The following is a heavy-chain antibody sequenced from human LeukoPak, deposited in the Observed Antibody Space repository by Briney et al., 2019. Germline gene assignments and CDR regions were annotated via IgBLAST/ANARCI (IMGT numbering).Heavy chain of an antibody. CDR1: GGSISSSSYY. CDR3: ARGLGATIPFHLGY. Sequence: SETLSLTCTVSGGSISSSSYYWGWIRQPPGKGLEWIGSIYYSGSTYYNPSLKSRVTISVDTSKNQFSLKLSSVTAADTAVYYCARGLGATIPFHLGYWGQGTLVTVSS. D-gene: IGHD2-2*01. CDR2: IYYSGST. V-gene: IGHV4-39*01. J-gene: IGHJ4*02.